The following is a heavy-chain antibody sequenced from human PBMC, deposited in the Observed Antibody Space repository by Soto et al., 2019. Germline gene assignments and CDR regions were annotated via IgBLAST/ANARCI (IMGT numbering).Heavy chain of an antibody. CDR1: GFTFSSYG. CDR2: IWYDGSNK. J-gene: IGHJ6*02. V-gene: IGHV3-33*01. D-gene: IGHD4-17*01. Sequence: GGSLRLSCAASGFTFSSYGMHWVRQAPGKGLEWVAVIWYDGSNKYYADSVKGRFTISRDNSKNTLYLQMNSLRAEDTAVYYCARDGVDGDYATYYYYYGMDVWGQGTPVTVYS. CDR3: ARDGVDGDYATYYYYYGMDV.